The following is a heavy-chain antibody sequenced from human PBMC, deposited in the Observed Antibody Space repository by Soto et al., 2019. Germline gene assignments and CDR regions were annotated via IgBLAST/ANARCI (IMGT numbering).Heavy chain of an antibody. CDR1: GGTFSSYA. V-gene: IGHV1-69*13. D-gene: IGHD3-16*02. CDR3: ASAITFGGVIDYYYYYGMDV. CDR2: IIPIFGTA. Sequence: SVKVSCKASGGTFSSYAISWVRQAPGQGLEWMGGIIPIFGTANYAQKFQGRVTITADESTSTAHMELSSLRSEDTAVYYCASAITFGGVIDYYYYYGMDVWGQGTTVTVSS. J-gene: IGHJ6*02.